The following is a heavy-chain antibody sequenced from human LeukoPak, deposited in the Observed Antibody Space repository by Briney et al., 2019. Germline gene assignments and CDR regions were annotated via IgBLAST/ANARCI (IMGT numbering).Heavy chain of an antibody. CDR2: LSTSGTTI. J-gene: IGHJ4*01. Sequence: GGSLRLSCAASGFTFSNYWMSWVRQAPGKGLEWISYLSTSGTTIYYADSVKGRFTISRDNAKNSLYLQMNSLRVEDTAVYFCARETQGLDFWGQGILVTVSS. D-gene: IGHD4-23*01. CDR1: GFTFSNYW. V-gene: IGHV3-48*04. CDR3: ARETQGLDF.